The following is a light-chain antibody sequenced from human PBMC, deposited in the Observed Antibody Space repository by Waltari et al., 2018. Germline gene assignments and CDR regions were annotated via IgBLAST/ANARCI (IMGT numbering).Light chain of an antibody. CDR3: AAWDDSLYGRV. J-gene: IGLJ2*01. V-gene: IGLV1-44*01. Sequence: QSVLPPQPPAHGTPETQVIISYSGGSCKIAVTTVQWYQQHPVMAPKLLITGNNQRPSGVPDRFSGSKSGTSASLAISGLQSEDEADYYWAAWDDSLYGRVFGGGTKLTFL. CDR2: GNN. CDR1: SCKIAVTT.